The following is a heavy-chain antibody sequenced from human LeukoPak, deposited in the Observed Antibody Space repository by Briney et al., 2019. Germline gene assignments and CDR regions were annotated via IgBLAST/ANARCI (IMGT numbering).Heavy chain of an antibody. D-gene: IGHD4-17*01. CDR2: INHSGST. CDR3: ARPLTPTVILY. J-gene: IGHJ4*02. CDR1: GGSFSGYY. V-gene: IGHV4-34*01. Sequence: SETLSLTCAVYGGSFSGYYWSWIRQPPGKGLEWIGEINHSGSTNYNPSLKSRVTISVDTSKNQFSLKLSSVTAADTAVYYCARPLTPTVILYWGQGTLVTVSS.